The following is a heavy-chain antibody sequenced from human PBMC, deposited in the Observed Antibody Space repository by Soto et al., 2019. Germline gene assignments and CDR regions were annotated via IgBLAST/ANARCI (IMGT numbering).Heavy chain of an antibody. CDR1: EHSFTIYC. CDR2: IYLGDSDT. Sequence: GESLKISCHGSEHSFTIYCIGWVVQMPGKGLEWMGIIYLGDSDTRYSPSFQGQVTISADRSISTAYLQWSSLKASDTAMYYCARQEYCSTTSCYTVDSWGQGTLVTVSS. CDR3: ARQEYCSTTSCYTVDS. D-gene: IGHD2-2*02. V-gene: IGHV5-51*01. J-gene: IGHJ4*02.